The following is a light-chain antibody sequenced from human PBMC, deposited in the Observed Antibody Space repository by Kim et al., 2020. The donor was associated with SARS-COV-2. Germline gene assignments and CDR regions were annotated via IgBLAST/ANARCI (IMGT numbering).Light chain of an antibody. CDR2: DVS. J-gene: IGLJ3*02. CDR3: NSYTTSSTWV. Sequence: GESITISCNGTSSDVGGYNFVSWYQQHPGKAPKLMIYDVSKRPSGVSNRFSGAKSGNTASLTISGLQAEDEADYYCNSYTTSSTWVFGGGTQLTVL. V-gene: IGLV2-14*03. CDR1: SSDVGGYNF.